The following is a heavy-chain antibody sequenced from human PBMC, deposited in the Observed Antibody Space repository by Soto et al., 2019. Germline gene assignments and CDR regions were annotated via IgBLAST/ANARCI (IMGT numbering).Heavy chain of an antibody. D-gene: IGHD2-15*01. J-gene: IGHJ6*02. V-gene: IGHV1-69*13. CDR2: IIPIFGTA. CDR1: GGTFSSYA. Sequence: ASVKVSCKASGGTFSSYAISWVRQAPGQGLEWMGGIIPIFGTANYAQKFQGRVTITADESTSTAYMELSSLRSEDTAVYYCASRVGYCSGGSCLGYYYYYGMDVWGQGTTVTV. CDR3: ASRVGYCSGGSCLGYYYYYGMDV.